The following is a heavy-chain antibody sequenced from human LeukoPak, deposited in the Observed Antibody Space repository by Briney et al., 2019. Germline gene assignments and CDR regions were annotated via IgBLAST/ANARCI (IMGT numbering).Heavy chain of an antibody. D-gene: IGHD3-16*01. J-gene: IGHJ6*03. Sequence: GGSLRLSCAASGFTFNDYAMHWVRHAPGKGLEWVSGISWNSGSIGYADSVKGRFTISRDNAKNSLYLQMNSLRAEDTAVYYCAREGGLGYYYYMDVWGKGTTVTVSS. V-gene: IGHV3-9*01. CDR1: GFTFNDYA. CDR2: ISWNSGSI. CDR3: AREGGLGYYYYMDV.